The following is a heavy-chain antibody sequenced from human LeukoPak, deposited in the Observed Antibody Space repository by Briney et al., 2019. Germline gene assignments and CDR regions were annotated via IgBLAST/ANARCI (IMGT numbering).Heavy chain of an antibody. D-gene: IGHD3-22*01. Sequence: SETLSLTCPVSGGSISGYYWTWIRQPAGKGLEWIGRIYTSGTTNYNPSLKSRVTMSLDTSKNQFSLKLTSVTAADTAVYYCARGDRDLGYWGQGTLVTVSS. V-gene: IGHV4-4*07. CDR2: IYTSGTT. CDR1: GGSISGYY. J-gene: IGHJ4*02. CDR3: ARGDRDLGY.